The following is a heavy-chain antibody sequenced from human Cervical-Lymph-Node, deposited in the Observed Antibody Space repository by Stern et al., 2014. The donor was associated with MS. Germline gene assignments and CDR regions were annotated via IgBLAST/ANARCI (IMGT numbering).Heavy chain of an antibody. CDR1: GDSISSHGYS. CDR2: LDHGEST. CDR3: AGYHPLYKWFDP. V-gene: IGHV4-30-2*01. Sequence: QLQLQESGLGLVEPSQTLSLTCAVSGDSISSHGYSWSWMRQPPGKGLEWIGSLDHGESTYYNPSLKSRVTISIDRSKNQFSLKLTSVTAADTAVFYCAGYHPLYKWFDPWGQGTLVTVSS. J-gene: IGHJ5*02. D-gene: IGHD5-12*01.